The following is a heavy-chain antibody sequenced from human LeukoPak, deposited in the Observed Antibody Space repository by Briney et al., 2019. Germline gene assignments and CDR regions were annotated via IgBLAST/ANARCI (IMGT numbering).Heavy chain of an antibody. J-gene: IGHJ4*02. CDR3: AKDWSLRSELDY. Sequence: GGSLRLSCAASGFTFSSYSMNWVRQAPGKGLEWVSAISGSGGSTYYADSVKGRFTISRDNSKNTLYLQMNSLRAEDTAVYYCAKDWSLRSELDYWGQGTLVTVSS. D-gene: IGHD3-3*01. V-gene: IGHV3-23*01. CDR1: GFTFSSYS. CDR2: ISGSGGST.